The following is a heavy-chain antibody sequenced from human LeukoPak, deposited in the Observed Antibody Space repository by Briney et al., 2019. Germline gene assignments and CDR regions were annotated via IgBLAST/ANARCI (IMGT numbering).Heavy chain of an antibody. CDR1: GYTFTDHA. CDR3: ARDARTGAFDI. D-gene: IGHD1-14*01. J-gene: IGHJ3*02. CDR2: INPSGGST. V-gene: IGHV1-46*01. Sequence: ASVKVSCKASGYTFTDHAMHWVRQAPGQGLEWMGIINPSGGSTSYAQKFQGRVTMTRDTSTSTVYMELSSLRSDDTAVYYCARDARTGAFDIWGQGTMVTVSS.